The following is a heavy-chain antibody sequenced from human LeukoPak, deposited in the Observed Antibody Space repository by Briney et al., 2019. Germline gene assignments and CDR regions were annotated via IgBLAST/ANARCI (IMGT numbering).Heavy chain of an antibody. V-gene: IGHV4-59*01. CDR3: ARASSGLDY. Sequence: SETLSLTCTVSGGSISSYYWSWIRQPPGKGLEWIGCIYYSGSSNYNPSLKSRVTISVDTSKNQFSLKLSSVTAADTAVYYCARASSGLDYWGQGTLVTVSS. CDR1: GGSISSYY. J-gene: IGHJ4*02. CDR2: IYYSGSS. D-gene: IGHD6-19*01.